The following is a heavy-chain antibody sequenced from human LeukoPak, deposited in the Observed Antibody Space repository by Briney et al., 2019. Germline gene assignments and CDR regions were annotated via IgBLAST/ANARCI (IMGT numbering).Heavy chain of an antibody. Sequence: SVKVSCKASGGTFSSYAISWMRQAPGQGLEWMGRIIPILGIANYAQKFQGRVTITADKSTSTAYMELSSLRSEDTAVYYCARESDGAAAGSDYWGQGTLVTVSS. CDR3: ARESDGAAAGSDY. CDR2: IIPILGIA. D-gene: IGHD6-13*01. J-gene: IGHJ4*02. V-gene: IGHV1-69*04. CDR1: GGTFSSYA.